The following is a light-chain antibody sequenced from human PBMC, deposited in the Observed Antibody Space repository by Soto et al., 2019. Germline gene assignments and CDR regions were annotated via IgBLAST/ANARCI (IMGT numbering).Light chain of an antibody. J-gene: IGKJ5*01. CDR2: AAS. V-gene: IGKV1-12*01. Sequence: DIQMTQSPSSVSASVGDRVTITCRASQGINSWLAWYQQKPGKAPELLIYAASSFQSGVPSRFSGSGSGTDFTLTISSLQPEDFATYYCQQANSFPPTFGQGTRLEIK. CDR3: QQANSFPPT. CDR1: QGINSW.